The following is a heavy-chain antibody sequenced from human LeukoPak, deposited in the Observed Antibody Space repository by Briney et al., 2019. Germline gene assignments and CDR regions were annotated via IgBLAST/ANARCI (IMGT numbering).Heavy chain of an antibody. CDR3: TTITMIREHEDY. CDR2: ITSKTDGGTT. CDR1: GFTFSNAW. J-gene: IGHJ4*02. D-gene: IGHD3-10*01. Sequence: PGGSLRLSCAASGFTFSNAWMSWVRQAPGKGLEWVGRITSKTDGGTTDYAAPVKGRFTISRDDSRNTLSLQMNSLKTEDTAVYYCTTITMIREHEDYWGQGTLVTVSS. V-gene: IGHV3-15*01.